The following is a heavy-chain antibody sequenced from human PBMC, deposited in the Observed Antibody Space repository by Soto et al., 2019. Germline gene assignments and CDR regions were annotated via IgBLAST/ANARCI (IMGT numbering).Heavy chain of an antibody. J-gene: IGHJ4*02. Sequence: GASVKVSCKASGYTFTSYYIHWVRQVPGQGLEWMGVINPSGDTTSYAQKFQGRVTMTRDTSTSTVYMELSSLRSEDTAVYYCARDAAVGLFDYWGQGTLVTVSS. V-gene: IGHV1-46*01. D-gene: IGHD1-26*01. CDR2: INPSGDTT. CDR3: ARDAAVGLFDY. CDR1: GYTFTSYY.